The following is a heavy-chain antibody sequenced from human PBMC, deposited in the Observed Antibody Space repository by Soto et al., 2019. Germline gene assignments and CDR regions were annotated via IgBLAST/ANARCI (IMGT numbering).Heavy chain of an antibody. Sequence: GGSLRLSCAASGFTFSSYGMHWVRQAPGKGLEWVAIISYDGSNTYYADSVKGRFTISRDNSKNTLYLQMNSLRAEDTSVYYCAKEGGLSGSYYISSSFYFDYWGQGTLVTVSS. CDR2: ISYDGSNT. V-gene: IGHV3-30*18. J-gene: IGHJ4*02. D-gene: IGHD1-26*01. CDR3: AKEGGLSGSYYISSSFYFDY. CDR1: GFTFSSYG.